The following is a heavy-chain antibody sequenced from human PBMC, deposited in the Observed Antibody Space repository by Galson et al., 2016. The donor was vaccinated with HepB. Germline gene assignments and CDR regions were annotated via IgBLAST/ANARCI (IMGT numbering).Heavy chain of an antibody. CDR1: GYTFTSYG. CDR2: ITPYSDNT. Sequence: SVKVSCKASGYTFTSYGISWIRQAPGQGLEWMGWITPYSDNTNYAQNLQGRVTMTTDTSTSTAYMELGSLRSDDTAVYYCARDRSYSSGWRTPNSDYGMDVWGQGTTVTVSS. CDR3: ARDRSYSSGWRTPNSDYGMDV. V-gene: IGHV1-18*01. J-gene: IGHJ6*02. D-gene: IGHD6-19*01.